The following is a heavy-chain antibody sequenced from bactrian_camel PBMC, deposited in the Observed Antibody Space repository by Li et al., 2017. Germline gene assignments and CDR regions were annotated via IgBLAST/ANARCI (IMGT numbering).Heavy chain of an antibody. CDR3: VARFGGSRDRCGLSDELGYEYIY. CDR1: GRRGNNYS. Sequence: HVQLVESGGGSVQAGGSLRLSCAASGRRGNNYSMAWFRQAPGKEREGVAAIDSDGTTSYSDSVKGRFTISQDNAKNTLYLQMNSLKPDDTGMYYCVARFGGSRDRCGLSDELGYEYIYWGQGTQVTVS. J-gene: IGHJ4*01. D-gene: IGHD7*01. CDR2: IDSDGTT. V-gene: IGHV3S53*01.